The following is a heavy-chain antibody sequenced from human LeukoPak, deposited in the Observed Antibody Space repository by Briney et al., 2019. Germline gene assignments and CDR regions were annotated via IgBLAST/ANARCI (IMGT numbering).Heavy chain of an antibody. D-gene: IGHD3-16*02. V-gene: IGHV3-73*01. J-gene: IGHJ4*02. CDR2: IRNKGNSYAT. CDR1: GFTFSGST. CDR3: TSRSSTFGGVIDLDY. Sequence: GGSLRLSCAASGFTFSGSTIHWVRQTSGKGLEWIGRIRNKGNSYATAYAASVKGRFTISRDDSKNTAYLQMNSLKTEDTAVYYCTSRSSTFGGVIDLDYWGQGTLVTVSS.